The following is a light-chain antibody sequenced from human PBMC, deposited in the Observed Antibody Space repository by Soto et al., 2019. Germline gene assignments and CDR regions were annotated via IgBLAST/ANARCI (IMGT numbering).Light chain of an antibody. V-gene: IGKV1-27*01. Sequence: DILMTQSPSSLSASVGDRVTITCRASQGLSSDLAWYQQKPGKVPKLLIYDASTLQSGVPSRFSGSGSGTDFTLTISSLLPEDVATYYCQKYNSVPLTFGGGTKVEIK. J-gene: IGKJ4*01. CDR1: QGLSSD. CDR3: QKYNSVPLT. CDR2: DAS.